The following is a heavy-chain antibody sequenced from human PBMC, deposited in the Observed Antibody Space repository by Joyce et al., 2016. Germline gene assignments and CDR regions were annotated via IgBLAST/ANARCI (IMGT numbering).Heavy chain of an antibody. CDR2: INGGGNN. Sequence: QVQLQQWGAGLLKPSETLSLTCAVYGGSFSGYYWTFIRQPPGKGLEWIGEINGGGNNKCKPSPKSRFTILLGTSQNQFSRKLTAVTAADTAVYYCARGRGYTTSVRRRGMDVWGQGTTVTVSS. V-gene: IGHV4-34*01. D-gene: IGHD6-13*01. CDR1: GGSFSGYY. J-gene: IGHJ6*02. CDR3: ARGRGYTTSVRRRGMDV.